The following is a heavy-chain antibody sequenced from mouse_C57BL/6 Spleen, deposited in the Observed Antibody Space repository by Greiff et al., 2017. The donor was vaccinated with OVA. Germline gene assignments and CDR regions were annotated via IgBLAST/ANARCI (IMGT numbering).Heavy chain of an antibody. V-gene: IGHV1-82*01. CDR1: GYAFSSSW. CDR2: IYPGDGDT. CDR3: ARALIYYGYDGGFDY. D-gene: IGHD2-2*01. J-gene: IGHJ2*01. Sequence: LVESGPELVKPGASVKISCKASGYAFSSSWMNWVKQRPGKGLEWIGRIYPGDGDTNYNGKFKGKATLTADKSSSTAYMQLSSLTSEDSAVYFCARALIYYGYDGGFDYWGQGTTLTVSS.